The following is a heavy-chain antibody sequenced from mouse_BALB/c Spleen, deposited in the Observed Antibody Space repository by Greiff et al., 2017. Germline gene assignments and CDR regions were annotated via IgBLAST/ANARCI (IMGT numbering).Heavy chain of an antibody. CDR1: GYTFTDYA. CDR2: ISTYYGDA. J-gene: IGHJ1*01. Sequence: VKLQQSGAELVRPGVSVKISCKGSGYTFTDYAMHWVQQSHAKSLEWIGVISTYYGDASYTQKFKGKATMTVDKSSSTAYMELARLTSEDSAIYYCARERTDWYFDVWGAGTTVTVSS. V-gene: IGHV1S137*01. CDR3: ARERTDWYFDV.